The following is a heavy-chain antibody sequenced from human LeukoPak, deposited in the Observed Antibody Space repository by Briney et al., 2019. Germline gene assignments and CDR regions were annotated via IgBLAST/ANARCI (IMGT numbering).Heavy chain of an antibody. J-gene: IGHJ1*01. V-gene: IGHV1-69*05. CDR2: IIPIFGTA. CDR1: GGTFSSYA. Sequence: LVQSGAGVKKPGSSVKVSCKASGGTFSSYAISWVRQAPGQGLEWVGGIIPIFGTANYAQKFQGRVTITTDESTSTAYMELSSLRSEDTAVYYCARDPVRGWPSAEYFQHWGQGTLVTVSS. CDR3: ARDPVRGWPSAEYFQH. D-gene: IGHD6-19*01.